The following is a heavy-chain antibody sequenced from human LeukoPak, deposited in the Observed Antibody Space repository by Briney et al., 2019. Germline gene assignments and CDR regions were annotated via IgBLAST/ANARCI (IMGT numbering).Heavy chain of an antibody. D-gene: IGHD4-17*01. J-gene: IGHJ3*02. V-gene: IGHV4-31*03. CDR3: ARSTVATLSGFDI. CDR1: GGVISSGGDY. Sequence: SQTLSLTCTVSGGVISSGGDYWSWIRQHPGKGLEWIGYIYYSGSISYNPSLKSRVTMSVDTSNAQFSLNLTSVTAADTAVYSCARSTVATLSGFDIWGQGTMVTVSS. CDR2: IYYSGSI.